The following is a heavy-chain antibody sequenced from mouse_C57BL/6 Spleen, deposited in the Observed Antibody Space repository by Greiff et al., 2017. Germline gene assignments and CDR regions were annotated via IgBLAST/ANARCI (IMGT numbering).Heavy chain of an antibody. V-gene: IGHV1-82*01. CDR3: AREGDPWYFDV. CDR2: IYPGDGDT. Sequence: VQLQQSGPELVKPGASVKISCTASGYAFSSSWMNWVKQRPGKGLEWIGRIYPGDGDTNYNGKFKGKATLTADKSSSTAYMQLSSLTSEDSAVYFCAREGDPWYFDVWGTGTTVTVSS. CDR1: GYAFSSSW. D-gene: IGHD3-3*01. J-gene: IGHJ1*03.